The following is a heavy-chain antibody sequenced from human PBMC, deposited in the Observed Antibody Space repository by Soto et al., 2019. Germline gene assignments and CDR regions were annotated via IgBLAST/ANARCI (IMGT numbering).Heavy chain of an antibody. CDR2: INEDGTTT. D-gene: IGHD5-12*01. CDR3: AHLVVARITYYFGS. CDR1: GFIVSGYG. J-gene: IGHJ4*02. Sequence: PAGSLRISCVVCGFIVSGYGMSWARQAPGKGLEWVANINEDGTTTYYVDSVKGRFTITKDTSKNQVVLTMTNMDPVDTATYYCAHLVVARITYYFGSWGQGTLVTVSS. V-gene: IGHV3-7*05.